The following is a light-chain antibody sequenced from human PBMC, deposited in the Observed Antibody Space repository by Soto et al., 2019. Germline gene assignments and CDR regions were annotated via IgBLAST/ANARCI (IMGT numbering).Light chain of an antibody. CDR2: EVT. CDR1: SSDVGSYNL. Sequence: QSALTQPASVSGSPGQSITISCTGTSSDVGSYNLVSWYQHHPGKAPKLIIYEVTRRPSGISNRFSGSKSGNTASLTISGLQAEDEADYYCCSYAGSNTYVFGTGTKVTLL. J-gene: IGLJ1*01. V-gene: IGLV2-23*02. CDR3: CSYAGSNTYV.